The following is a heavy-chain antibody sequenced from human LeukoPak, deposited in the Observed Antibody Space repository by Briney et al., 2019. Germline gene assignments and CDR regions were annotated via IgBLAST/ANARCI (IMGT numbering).Heavy chain of an antibody. V-gene: IGHV4-34*01. CDR3: ARGLNYYYGSGSYGGREYNWFDP. D-gene: IGHD3-10*01. CDR1: GGSFSGYY. CDR2: INHSGST. J-gene: IGHJ5*02. Sequence: SETLSLTCAVYGGSFSGYYWSWIRQPPGKGLEWIGEINHSGSTNYNPSLKSRVTISVDTSKNQFSLKLSSVTAADTAVYYCARGLNYYYGSGSYGGREYNWFDPWGQGTLVTVSS.